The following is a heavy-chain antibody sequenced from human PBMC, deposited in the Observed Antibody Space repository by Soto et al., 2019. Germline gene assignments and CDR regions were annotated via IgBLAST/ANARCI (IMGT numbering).Heavy chain of an antibody. V-gene: IGHV3-15*01. CDR3: TTERYYGSGSYRYYFDY. CDR2: IKSKTDGGTT. J-gene: IGHJ4*02. D-gene: IGHD3-10*01. CDR1: GFTFSNAW. Sequence: EVQLVESGGGLVKPGGSLRLSCAASGFTFSNAWMSWVRQAPGKGLEWVGRIKSKTDGGTTDYAAPVKGRFTISRDDSKNTLYLQMNSLRTEDTAVYYCTTERYYGSGSYRYYFDYWGQGTLVTVSS.